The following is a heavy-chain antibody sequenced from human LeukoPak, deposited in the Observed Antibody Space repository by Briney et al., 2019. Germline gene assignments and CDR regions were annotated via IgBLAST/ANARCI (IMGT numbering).Heavy chain of an antibody. V-gene: IGHV3-20*04. CDR2: INWNGDNT. J-gene: IGHJ2*01. Sequence: GGSLRLSCAASGFTFDDYGINWVRQAPGKGLEWVSGINWNGDNTGYADSVKGRFTISRDNAKNTLYLQMNSLRAEDTAVYYCAKGYYDNSGYYPYWYFDLWGRATLVTVSS. CDR3: AKGYYDNSGYYPYWYFDL. D-gene: IGHD3-22*01. CDR1: GFTFDDYG.